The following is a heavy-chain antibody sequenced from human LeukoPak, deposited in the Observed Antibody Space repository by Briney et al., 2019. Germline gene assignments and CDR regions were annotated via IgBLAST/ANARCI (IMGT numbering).Heavy chain of an antibody. Sequence: ASVKVSFKASGYTFTSYGISWVRQAPGQGLEWMGWISAYNGNTNYAQKLQGRVTMTTDTSTSTAYMELRSLRSDDTAVYYCARSREQLWSPIPPTYFDYWGQGTLVTVSS. D-gene: IGHD5-18*01. CDR3: ARSREQLWSPIPPTYFDY. V-gene: IGHV1-18*01. CDR1: GYTFTSYG. CDR2: ISAYNGNT. J-gene: IGHJ4*02.